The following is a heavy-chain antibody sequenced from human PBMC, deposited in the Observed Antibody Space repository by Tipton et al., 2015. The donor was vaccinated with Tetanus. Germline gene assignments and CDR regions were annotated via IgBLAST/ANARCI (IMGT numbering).Heavy chain of an antibody. J-gene: IGHJ6*02. V-gene: IGHV4-4*01. CDR2: IYYSGTT. Sequence: TLSLTCTVSGGSINNSAWWSWVRQPPGKGLEWIGEIYYSGTTNYNPSLKSRVTISTDKSKNQVSLRLNSVTAADTAVYFCARTPDYYYGMDVWGQGTTVTVSS. CDR3: ARTPDYYYGMDV. CDR1: GGSINNSAW.